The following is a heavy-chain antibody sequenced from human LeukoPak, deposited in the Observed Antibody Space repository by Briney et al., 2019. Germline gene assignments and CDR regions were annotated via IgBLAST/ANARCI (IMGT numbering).Heavy chain of an antibody. CDR3: ATKYGES. D-gene: IGHD4/OR15-4a*01. Sequence: PGGSLRLSCVVSGFTVSTSSMACVRHAPGKGLECVSLIWIDGTTHYADSVKGRFTISRDNSKNTLYLQMNSLRPEDTAVYYCATKYGESWGQGTLVTVSS. CDR2: IWIDGTT. V-gene: IGHV3-66*02. J-gene: IGHJ5*02. CDR1: GFTVSTSS.